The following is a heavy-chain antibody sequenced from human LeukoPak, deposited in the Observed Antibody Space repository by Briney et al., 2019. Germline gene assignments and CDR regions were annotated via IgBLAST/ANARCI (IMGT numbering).Heavy chain of an antibody. D-gene: IGHD1-26*01. CDR2: ISSSGSTI. J-gene: IGHJ3*02. CDR3: ATNSGSYSSAFDI. Sequence: GSLRLSCAASGFTFSDYYMSWIRQAPGKGLEWVSYISSSGSTIYYADSVKGRFTISRDNAKNSLYLQMNSLGAEDTAVYYCATNSGSYSSAFDIWGQGTVVTVSS. CDR1: GFTFSDYY. V-gene: IGHV3-11*01.